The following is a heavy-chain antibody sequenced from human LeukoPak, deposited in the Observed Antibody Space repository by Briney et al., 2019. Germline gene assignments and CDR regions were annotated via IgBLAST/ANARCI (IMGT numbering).Heavy chain of an antibody. Sequence: GGSLRLSCAASGSTFSNAWMSWVRQAPGKGLEWVGRIKSKTDGGTTDYAAPVKGRFTISRDDSKNTLYLQMNSLKTEDTAVYYCTVHKPPPLVGARYYFDYWGQGTLVTVSS. CDR3: TVHKPPPLVGARYYFDY. D-gene: IGHD1-26*01. CDR2: IKSKTDGGTT. CDR1: GSTFSNAW. V-gene: IGHV3-15*01. J-gene: IGHJ4*02.